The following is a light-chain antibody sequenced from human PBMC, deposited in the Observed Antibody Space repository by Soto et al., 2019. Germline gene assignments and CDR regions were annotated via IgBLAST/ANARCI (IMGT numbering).Light chain of an antibody. Sequence: DIQMTQSPSTLSASVGDRVTITCRASQSSSTWLAWYQQKPGKAPKLLMYKASNLEGGVPSRFSGSGSGTEFNITISSLQPDDFATYYCQQYNTYPLTFGGGTTVEIK. CDR1: QSSSTW. V-gene: IGKV1-5*03. CDR2: KAS. J-gene: IGKJ4*01. CDR3: QQYNTYPLT.